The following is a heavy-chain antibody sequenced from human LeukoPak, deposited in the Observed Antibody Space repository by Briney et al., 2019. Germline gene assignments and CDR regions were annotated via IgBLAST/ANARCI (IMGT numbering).Heavy chain of an antibody. D-gene: IGHD5-18*01. V-gene: IGHV4-34*01. CDR1: GGPFSGYY. Sequence: SSETLSLTCAVYGGPFSGYYWSWIRQPPGKGLEWIGEINHSGSTNYNPSLKSRVTISVDTSKNQFSPKLSSVTAADTAVYYCARGGRGYSYGFLDYWGQGTLVTVSS. CDR2: INHSGST. J-gene: IGHJ4*02. CDR3: ARGGRGYSYGFLDY.